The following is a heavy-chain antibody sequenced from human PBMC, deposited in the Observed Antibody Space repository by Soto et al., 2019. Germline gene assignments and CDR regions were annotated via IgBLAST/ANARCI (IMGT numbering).Heavy chain of an antibody. CDR1: GLTFSAFA. Sequence: GGSLRLSCTVSGLTFSAFAMYWVRQAPGKGLEWVALISYDGTNEDYAESVRGRFTISRDNSKNTLYLDMNSLSAEDSAVYFCAKGGVREPAYFDYWGQGTLVTVSS. CDR3: AKGGVREPAYFDY. CDR2: ISYDGTNE. D-gene: IGHD3-10*01. V-gene: IGHV3-30*18. J-gene: IGHJ4*02.